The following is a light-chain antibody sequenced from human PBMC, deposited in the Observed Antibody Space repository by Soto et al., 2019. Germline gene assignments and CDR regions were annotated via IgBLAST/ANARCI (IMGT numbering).Light chain of an antibody. V-gene: IGLV2-14*01. CDR2: GVS. CDR1: SSDVGGYNY. J-gene: IGLJ1*01. Sequence: SCTGTSSDVGGYNYVSWYQQHPGKAPKILIYGVSNRPSGVSSRFSGSKSGNTASLTISGLQAEDEADYYCISYTGSSTSYVFGSGTKVTVL. CDR3: ISYTGSSTSYV.